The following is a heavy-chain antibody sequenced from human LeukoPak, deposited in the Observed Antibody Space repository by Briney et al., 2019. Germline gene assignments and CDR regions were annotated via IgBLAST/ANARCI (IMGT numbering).Heavy chain of an antibody. CDR3: ARDDTSGGYYEFGY. V-gene: IGHV3-53*01. CDR1: GFTFSTYS. D-gene: IGHD6-19*01. CDR2: IANDGRT. Sequence: GGSLRLSCAASGFTFSTYSMSWVRQAPGKGLECVSVIANDGRTYYANSVKGRFTISRDISKNMVYLQMNSLRADDTAVYYCARDDTSGGYYEFGYWGQGTLVTVSS. J-gene: IGHJ4*02.